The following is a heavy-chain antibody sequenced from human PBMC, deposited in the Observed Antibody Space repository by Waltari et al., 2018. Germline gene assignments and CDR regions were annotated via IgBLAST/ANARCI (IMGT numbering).Heavy chain of an antibody. D-gene: IGHD4-17*01. V-gene: IGHV3-15*01. Sequence: EVQLVESGGGLVKHGGSLRLSCAASGFTFSNAWMSWVRQAPGKGLEWVGRIKSKTDGGTTDYAAPVKGRFTISRDDSKNTLYLQMNSLKTEDTAVYYCTTDLNPPSYLRWERDYWGQGTLVTVSS. J-gene: IGHJ4*02. CDR1: GFTFSNAW. CDR3: TTDLNPPSYLRWERDY. CDR2: IKSKTDGGTT.